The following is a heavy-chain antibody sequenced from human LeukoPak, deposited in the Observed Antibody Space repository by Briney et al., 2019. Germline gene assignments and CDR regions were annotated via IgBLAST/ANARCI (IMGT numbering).Heavy chain of an antibody. CDR2: IIPILCIA. CDR3: ARDSYLRFLEYCLDY. D-gene: IGHD3-3*01. Sequence: SVKVSCKASGGTFSSYAISWVRQAPGQGLEWMGRIIPILCIATYAQKFQGRVTITADKSTSTAYMELSSLRSEDTAVYYCARDSYLRFLEYCLDYWGQGTLVTVSS. J-gene: IGHJ4*02. V-gene: IGHV1-69*04. CDR1: GGTFSSYA.